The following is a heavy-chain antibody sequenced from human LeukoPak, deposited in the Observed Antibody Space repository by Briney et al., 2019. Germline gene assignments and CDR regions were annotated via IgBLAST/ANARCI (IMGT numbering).Heavy chain of an antibody. J-gene: IGHJ4*02. V-gene: IGHV3-48*02. D-gene: IGHD6-19*01. CDR3: ARVNFAPWLVPRSDY. CDR2: ISSGGDNI. Sequence: GGSLRLSCVASGFTFSGYSMNWVRQAPGKGPEWISYISSGGDNIYYADSVKGRFTISRDNAKNSLFLQMNSLRDEDTAVYFCARVNFAPWLVPRSDYWGQGTLVTVSS. CDR1: GFTFSGYS.